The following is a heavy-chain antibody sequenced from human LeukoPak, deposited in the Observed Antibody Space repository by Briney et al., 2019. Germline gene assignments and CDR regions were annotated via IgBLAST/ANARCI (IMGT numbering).Heavy chain of an antibody. V-gene: IGHV1-69*05. D-gene: IGHD3-10*01. CDR3: ARGGMVRGVIPLDYYYMDV. Sequence: GASVKVSCKASGGTFSSYAISWVRQAPGQGLEWMGGIIPIFGTANYAQKFQGRVTITTDESTSTAYMELSSLRSEDTAVYYCARGGMVRGVIPLDYYYMDVRGKGTTVTVSS. CDR2: IIPIFGTA. J-gene: IGHJ6*03. CDR1: GGTFSSYA.